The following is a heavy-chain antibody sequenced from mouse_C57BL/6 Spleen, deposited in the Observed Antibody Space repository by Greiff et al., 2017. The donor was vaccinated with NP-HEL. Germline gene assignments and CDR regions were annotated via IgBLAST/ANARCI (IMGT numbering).Heavy chain of an antibody. CDR3: ARSQITTVADY. Sequence: EVQLQQSGPELVKPGASVKISCKASGYTFTDYYMNWVKQSHGKSLEWIGDINPNNGGTSYNQKFKGKATLTVDKSSSTAYMEHRSLTSGDSAVYYCARSQITTVADYWGQGTTLTVSS. D-gene: IGHD1-1*01. V-gene: IGHV1-26*01. J-gene: IGHJ2*01. CDR2: INPNNGGT. CDR1: GYTFTDYY.